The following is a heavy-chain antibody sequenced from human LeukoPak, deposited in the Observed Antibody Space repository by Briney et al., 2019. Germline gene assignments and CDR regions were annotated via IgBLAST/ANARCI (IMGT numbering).Heavy chain of an antibody. J-gene: IGHJ4*02. Sequence: PGGSLRLSCAASGFTFSSYAMHWVRQAPGKGLEWVSSISSSSSYIYYADSVKGRFTISRDNAKNSLYLQMNSLRAEDTAVYYCARVSRSGDWNYDYWGQGTLVTVSS. D-gene: IGHD1-1*01. CDR1: GFTFSSYA. CDR2: ISSSSSYI. CDR3: ARVSRSGDWNYDY. V-gene: IGHV3-21*01.